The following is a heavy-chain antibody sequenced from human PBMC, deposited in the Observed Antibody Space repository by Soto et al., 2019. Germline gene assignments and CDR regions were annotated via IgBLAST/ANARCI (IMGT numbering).Heavy chain of an antibody. CDR2: IRRKANSYTT. CDR3: AMLGGWSGGSSGMDV. CDR1: GLIFSDYH. J-gene: IGHJ6*02. D-gene: IGHD6-19*01. Sequence: EVQLVESGGGLVQPGGSLRLSCAASGLIFSDYHMDWVRQAPGKGLEWVGRIRRKANSYTTEYAASVKGSFTISRDDSKNSLYLQRNILKSEDTAVYYCAMLGGWSGGSSGMDVWGQGTTVTVSS. V-gene: IGHV3-72*01.